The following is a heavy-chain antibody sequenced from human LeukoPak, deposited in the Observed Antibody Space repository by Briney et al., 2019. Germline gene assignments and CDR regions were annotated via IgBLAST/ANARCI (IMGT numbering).Heavy chain of an antibody. J-gene: IGHJ5*02. Sequence: GRSLRLSCAASGFTFSSYAMHWVRQAPGKGLEWVAVISYDGSNKYYADSVKGRFTISRDNSKNTLYLQMNSLRAEDTAVYYCARGIGGYVGWFDPWGQGTLVTVSS. CDR2: ISYDGSNK. D-gene: IGHD5-12*01. CDR3: ARGIGGYVGWFDP. V-gene: IGHV3-30*04. CDR1: GFTFSSYA.